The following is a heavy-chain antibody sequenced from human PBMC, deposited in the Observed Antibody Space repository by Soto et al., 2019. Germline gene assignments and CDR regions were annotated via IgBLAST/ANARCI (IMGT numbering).Heavy chain of an antibody. J-gene: IGHJ4*02. Sequence: QLQLQESGSGLVKPSQTLSLTCAVSGGSISSGGYSWSWIPQPPGKGLELIGYMYHSGSTYYNPSLKSRVTLSIDRSKTQLSLKLSSVTAADTAVYCFARVPDYWGQGILVTVSS. D-gene: IGHD2-2*01. CDR1: GGSISSGGYS. CDR2: MYHSGST. CDR3: ARVPDY. V-gene: IGHV4-30-2*01.